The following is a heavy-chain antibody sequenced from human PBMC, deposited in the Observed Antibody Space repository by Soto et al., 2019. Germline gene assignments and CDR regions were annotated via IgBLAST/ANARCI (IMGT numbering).Heavy chain of an antibody. CDR1: WGACSGYS. CDR2: IGTAGDT. D-gene: IGHD3-10*01. V-gene: IGHV3-13*04. J-gene: IGHJ6*02. Sequence: LRLSWAAAWGACSGYSSSWVSQAPGKGLEWVSAIGTAGDTYYPGSVKGRFTISRENAKNSLYLQMNSLRAGDTAVYYCARAYGSGRGYYYYGMDVWGQGTTVTVSS. CDR3: ARAYGSGRGYYYYGMDV.